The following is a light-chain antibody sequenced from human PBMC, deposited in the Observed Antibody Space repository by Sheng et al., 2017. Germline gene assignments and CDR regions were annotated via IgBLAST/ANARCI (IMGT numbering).Light chain of an antibody. J-gene: IGKJ4*01. Sequence: ESVLTQSPATLSLSPGDRATLSCRASQSFGTRLAWYQHKPGQAPRLLIYDASIRAPDIPARFSGSGSETDFTLTISSLEPEDFAIYYCQQRTIWPPFTFGGGTKVELK. CDR2: DAS. V-gene: IGKV3-11*01. CDR1: QSFGTR. CDR3: QQRTIWPPFT.